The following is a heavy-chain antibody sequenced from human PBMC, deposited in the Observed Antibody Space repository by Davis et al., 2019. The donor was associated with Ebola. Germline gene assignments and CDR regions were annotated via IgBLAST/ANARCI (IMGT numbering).Heavy chain of an antibody. CDR3: ARVGEYCSGGSCHLNWFDP. Sequence: SVKVSCKASGGTFSSYAISWVRQAPGQGLEWMGGIIPIFGTANYAQKFQGRVTITADKSTSTAYMELSSLRSEDTAVYYCARVGEYCSGGSCHLNWFDPWGQGTLVTVSS. D-gene: IGHD2-15*01. CDR1: GGTFSSYA. J-gene: IGHJ5*02. CDR2: IIPIFGTA. V-gene: IGHV1-69*06.